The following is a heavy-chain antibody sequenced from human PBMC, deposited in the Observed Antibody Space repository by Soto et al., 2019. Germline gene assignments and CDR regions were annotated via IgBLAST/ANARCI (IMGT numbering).Heavy chain of an antibody. CDR1: GFTFSSYG. CDR3: ATFYYYDSSGYLDY. Sequence: GGSLRLSCAASGFTFSSYGMHWVRQAPGKGLEWVAVISYDGSNKYYADSVKGRFTISRDNSKNTLYLQMNSLRAEDTAVYYCATFYYYDSSGYLDYWGQGTLVTVSS. J-gene: IGHJ4*02. CDR2: ISYDGSNK. V-gene: IGHV3-30*03. D-gene: IGHD3-22*01.